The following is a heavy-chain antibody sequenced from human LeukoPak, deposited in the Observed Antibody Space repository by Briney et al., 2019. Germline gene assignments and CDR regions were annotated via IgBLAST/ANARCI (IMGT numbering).Heavy chain of an antibody. J-gene: IGHJ4*02. V-gene: IGHV1-24*01. D-gene: IGHD4-17*01. CDR2: FDPEEAET. CDR3: AADRPHFGDFYFDY. CDR1: GYTLTELS. Sequence: ASVKVSCKVSGYTLTELSMHWVRQAPGEGLEWMGSFDPEEAETIYAQKFQGRVTMTEDTSTDTAYMELSSLRSDDTAVYYCAADRPHFGDFYFDYWGQGTLVTVSS.